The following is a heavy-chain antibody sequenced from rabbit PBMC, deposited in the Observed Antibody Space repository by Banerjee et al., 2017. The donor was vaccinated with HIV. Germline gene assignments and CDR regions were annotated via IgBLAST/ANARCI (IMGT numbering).Heavy chain of an antibody. J-gene: IGHJ4*01. CDR2: INVGTSDT. CDR3: ARGPYSYGGGAAAYVPNL. Sequence: QSLEESGGDLVKPGASLTLTCTASGFSFSSGYYMCWVRQAPGKGLEWIGCINVGTSDTAYASWAKGRFTTSKPSSTTVTLQMTSLTAADTATYFCARGPYSYGGGAAAYVPNLWGPGTLVTVS. CDR1: GFSFSSGYY. V-gene: IGHV1S40*01. D-gene: IGHD6-1*01.